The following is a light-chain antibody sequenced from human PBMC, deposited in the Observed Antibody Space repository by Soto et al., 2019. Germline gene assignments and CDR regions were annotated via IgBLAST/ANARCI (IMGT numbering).Light chain of an antibody. CDR1: NSDVGGYNS. V-gene: IGLV2-14*01. J-gene: IGLJ2*01. CDR2: DVS. CDR3: SSYRSSPTPVV. Sequence: QSALTQPACVSGSPGQSITVSCTGTNSDVGGYNSVSWYQQHPGKAPKLLIYDVSNRPSGVSNRFSGSKSGNTASLTISGLQAEDEADYYCSSYRSSPTPVVFGGGTKVTVL.